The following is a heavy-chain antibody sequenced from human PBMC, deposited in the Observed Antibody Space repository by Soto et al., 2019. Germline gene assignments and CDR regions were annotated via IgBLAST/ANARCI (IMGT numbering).Heavy chain of an antibody. CDR2: INHSGST. J-gene: IGHJ6*02. CDR1: GGSFSGYY. Sequence: SETLSLTCAVYGGSFSGYYWSWIRQPPGKGLEWIGEINHSGSTNYNPSLKSRVTISVDTSKNQFSLKLSSVTAADTAVYYCARGKEKYYGMDVWGQGTTVTVSS. V-gene: IGHV4-34*01. CDR3: ARGKEKYYGMDV.